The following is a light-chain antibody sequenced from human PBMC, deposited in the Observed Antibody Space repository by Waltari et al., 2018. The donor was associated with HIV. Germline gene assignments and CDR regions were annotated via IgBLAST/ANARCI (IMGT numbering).Light chain of an antibody. CDR2: DAS. J-gene: IGKJ1*01. CDR3: QQYNTYLGT. V-gene: IGKV3-15*01. CDR1: ESVRSK. Sequence: EIVMTQSPVTLSVSPGERATLSCRASESVRSKLAWYQQKAGQAPRLLIYDASTRASGIPARFSGSGSGTEFTLTISSLQPDDFATYYCQQYNTYLGTFGQGTKVEIK.